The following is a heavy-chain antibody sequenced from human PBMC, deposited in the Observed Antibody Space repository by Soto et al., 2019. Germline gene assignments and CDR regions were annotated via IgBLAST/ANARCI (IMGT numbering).Heavy chain of an antibody. CDR1: GGSISSYY. V-gene: IGHV4-59*01. CDR2: SYHSGST. Sequence: LSLTCTVSGGSISSYYWSWIRQPPGKGLEWIGYSYHSGSTNYNPSLKSRVTISVDRSKNQFSLKLSSVTAADTAVYYCARDKEYYDSSGYPRPYYFDYWGQGTLVTVSS. D-gene: IGHD3-22*01. J-gene: IGHJ4*02. CDR3: ARDKEYYDSSGYPRPYYFDY.